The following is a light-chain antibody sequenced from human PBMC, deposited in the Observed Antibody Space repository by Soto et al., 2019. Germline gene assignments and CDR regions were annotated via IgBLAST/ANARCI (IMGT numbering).Light chain of an antibody. CDR2: EVS. CDR3: SSYTSSSTPHVV. Sequence: QSALTQPASVSGSPGQSITISCTGTSSDVGGYNYVSWYQQHPGKAPKLMIYEVSNRPSGVSNRFSGSESGNTASLTISGLQAEDEADYYCSSYTSSSTPHVVFGGGTKLTVL. J-gene: IGLJ2*01. V-gene: IGLV2-14*01. CDR1: SSDVGGYNY.